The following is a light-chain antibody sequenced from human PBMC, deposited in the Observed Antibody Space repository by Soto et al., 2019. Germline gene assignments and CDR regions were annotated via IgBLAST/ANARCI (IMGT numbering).Light chain of an antibody. J-gene: IGKJ1*01. CDR2: KAS. CDR3: QQYNSYWT. CDR1: QSISSW. V-gene: IGKV1-5*03. Sequence: DIQMTQSPSTLSASVGDRVTITCRASQSISSWLAWYQQKPGKAPKLLIYKASSLESGVPSRFSGSGSGTEFTLTISNLQPDDLATYYCQQYNSYWTFGQGTKVEIK.